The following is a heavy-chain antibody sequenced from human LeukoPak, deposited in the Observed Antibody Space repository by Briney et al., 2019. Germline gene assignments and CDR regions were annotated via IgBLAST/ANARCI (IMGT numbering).Heavy chain of an antibody. D-gene: IGHD2-2*01. CDR2: IYYGGST. V-gene: IGHV4-39*07. CDR1: GGSISDGSYY. J-gene: IGHJ4*02. CDR3: ARGGGYCNSISCYFDF. Sequence: SETLSLTCTVSGGSISDGSYYWGWIRPSPGKGLEWIASIYYGGSTYYNPSLKSRVTISVDTSKNQFSLELTSVTAADTAVYYCARGGGYCNSISCYFDFWGQGTLVTVSS.